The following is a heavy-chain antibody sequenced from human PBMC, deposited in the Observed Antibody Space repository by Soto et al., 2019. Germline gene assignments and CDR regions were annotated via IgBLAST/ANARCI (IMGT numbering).Heavy chain of an antibody. V-gene: IGHV1-69*13. Sequence: ASVKVSCKASGGTFSSYAISWVRQAPGQGLEWMGGIIPIFGTANYAQKFQGRVTITADESTSTAYMELSSLRSGDTAVYYCASQDTPSYGMDVWGQGTTVTVSS. J-gene: IGHJ6*02. CDR3: ASQDTPSYGMDV. CDR2: IIPIFGTA. D-gene: IGHD2-15*01. CDR1: GGTFSSYA.